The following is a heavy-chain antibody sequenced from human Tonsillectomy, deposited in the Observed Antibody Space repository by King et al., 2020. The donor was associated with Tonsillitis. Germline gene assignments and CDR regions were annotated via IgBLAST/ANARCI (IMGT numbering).Heavy chain of an antibody. J-gene: IGHJ5*02. Sequence: LQLQESGPGLVKPSETLSLTCTVSGGSISSSSYYWDWIRQPPGQGLEWIGSIYYSGSTYYNPSLKSRVTISVDTSKNQFSLKLSSVTAADTAVYYCARGLGYYYDSKGWFDPWGQGTLVTVSS. CDR1: GGSISSSSYY. CDR3: ARGLGYYYDSKGWFDP. CDR2: IYYSGST. V-gene: IGHV4-39*01. D-gene: IGHD3-22*01.